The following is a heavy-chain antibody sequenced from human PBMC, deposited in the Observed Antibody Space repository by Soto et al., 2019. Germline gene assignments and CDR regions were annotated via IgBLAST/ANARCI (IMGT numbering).Heavy chain of an antibody. D-gene: IGHD3-16*01. J-gene: IGHJ6*02. CDR1: GFTFSSYA. CDR2: ISYDGSNK. Sequence: QVQLVESGGGVVQPGRSLRLSCAASGFTFSSYAMHWVRQAPGKGLEWVAVISYDGSNKYYADSVKGRFTISRDNSKNTLFLQMNSLRSEDPSVYYSARDRGRGTYYYYGMDVWGQGTPVTVSS. CDR3: ARDRGRGTYYYYGMDV. V-gene: IGHV3-30-3*01.